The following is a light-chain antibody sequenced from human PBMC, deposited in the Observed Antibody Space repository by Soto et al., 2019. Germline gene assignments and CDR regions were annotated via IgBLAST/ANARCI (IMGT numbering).Light chain of an antibody. CDR2: GAS. Sequence: ENLLTQSPATLSLSAGERATLFCRASEIINSGYLAWYQQKPGQAPRLLMYGASTRATGIPDRFTGSGSGTDFTLTISRLEPEDFAVYYCQQYYRAPRTFGQGTTVEIK. J-gene: IGKJ1*01. CDR3: QQYYRAPRT. V-gene: IGKV3-20*01. CDR1: EIINSGY.